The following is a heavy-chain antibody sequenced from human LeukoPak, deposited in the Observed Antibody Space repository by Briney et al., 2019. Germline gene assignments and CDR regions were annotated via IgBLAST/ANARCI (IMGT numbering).Heavy chain of an antibody. CDR3: ARAKGSSSGGNFDY. D-gene: IGHD6-6*01. J-gene: IGHJ4*02. V-gene: IGHV1-69*13. CDR2: IIPIFGTA. Sequence: ASVKVSCKASGGTFSSYAISWVRQAPGQELEWMGGIIPIFGTANYAQKFQGRVTITADESTSTAYMELSSLRSEDTAVYYCARAKGSSSGGNFDYWGQGTLVTVSS. CDR1: GGTFSSYA.